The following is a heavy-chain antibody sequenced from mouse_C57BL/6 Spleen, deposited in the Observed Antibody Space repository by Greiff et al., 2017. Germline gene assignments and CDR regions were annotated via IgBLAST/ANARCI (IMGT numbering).Heavy chain of an antibody. CDR1: GYSITSGYY. D-gene: IGHD4-1*01. CDR2: ISYDGSN. V-gene: IGHV3-6*01. J-gene: IGHJ4*01. Sequence: EVQLQQSGPGLVKPSQSLSLTCSVTGYSITSGYYWNWIRQFPGNKLEWMGYISYDGSNNYNPSLKNRISITRDTSKNQFFLKLNSVTTEDTATYYCAREVTGDAMDYWGQGTSVTVSS. CDR3: AREVTGDAMDY.